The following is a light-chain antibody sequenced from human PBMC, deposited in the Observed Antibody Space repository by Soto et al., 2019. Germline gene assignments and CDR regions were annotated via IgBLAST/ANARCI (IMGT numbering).Light chain of an antibody. V-gene: IGKV3-20*01. J-gene: IGKJ2*01. CDR3: QQYGSSPPMFT. Sequence: EIVLTQSPGTLSLSPGERATLSCRASQSVSSSYLAWYQHKPGQAPRLLSYGASNRATGIPDRFSGSGSGTDFTLTISRLEPEDFAVYYCQQYGSSPPMFTFGQGNNLEIK. CDR1: QSVSSSY. CDR2: GAS.